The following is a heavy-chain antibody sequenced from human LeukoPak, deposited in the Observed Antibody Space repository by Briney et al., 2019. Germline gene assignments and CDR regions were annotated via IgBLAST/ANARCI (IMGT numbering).Heavy chain of an antibody. Sequence: GGSLRLSCAASGFTLSDHYMDWVRQAPGKGLEWVGRTRNKANSYSTEYAASVKGRFTISRDESKNSLYLQMNSLKTEDTAVYYCGRSRAGAIDYWGQGTLVTVSS. CDR3: GRSRAGAIDY. V-gene: IGHV3-72*01. D-gene: IGHD1-26*01. J-gene: IGHJ4*02. CDR2: TRNKANSYST. CDR1: GFTLSDHY.